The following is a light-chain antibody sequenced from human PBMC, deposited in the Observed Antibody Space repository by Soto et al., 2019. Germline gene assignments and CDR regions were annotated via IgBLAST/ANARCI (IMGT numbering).Light chain of an antibody. CDR2: AAS. V-gene: IGKV1-39*01. Sequence: DIEMTQSPYSLSASVGDRVTITCRASQSIGKHLNWYQQKPGKAPKFLIYAASNLQSGVPSRFSGSGSGTDFTLTVNSLQPEEFATYYCQQGYTSAITFGQGTRLEI. CDR3: QQGYTSAIT. CDR1: QSIGKH. J-gene: IGKJ5*01.